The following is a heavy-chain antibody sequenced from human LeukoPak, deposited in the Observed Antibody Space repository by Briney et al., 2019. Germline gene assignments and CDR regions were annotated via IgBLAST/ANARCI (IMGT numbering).Heavy chain of an antibody. CDR2: ISSSSSTI. CDR1: GFTFSSYS. J-gene: IGHJ6*02. D-gene: IGHD3-16*01. CDR3: ARNQQLGGHSYYYYGMDV. V-gene: IGHV3-48*01. Sequence: GGSLRLSCAASGFTFSSYSMNWVRQAPGKGLEWVSYISSSSSTIYYADSVKGRFTISRDNSKNTLYPQMNSLRADDTAIYYCARNQQLGGHSYYYYGMDVWGQGTTVTVSS.